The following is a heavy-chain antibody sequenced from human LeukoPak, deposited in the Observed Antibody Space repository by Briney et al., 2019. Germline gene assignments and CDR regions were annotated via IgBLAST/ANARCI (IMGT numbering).Heavy chain of an antibody. Sequence: GESLKISCKGSGYSFTSYWIGWVRQMPGEGLEWMGIIYPGDSDTRYSPSFQGQVTISADKSISTAYLQWSSLKASDTAMYYCARQGCSSTSCYVGDYYFDYWGQGTLVTVSS. CDR2: IYPGDSDT. V-gene: IGHV5-51*01. J-gene: IGHJ4*02. D-gene: IGHD2-2*01. CDR1: GYSFTSYW. CDR3: ARQGCSSTSCYVGDYYFDY.